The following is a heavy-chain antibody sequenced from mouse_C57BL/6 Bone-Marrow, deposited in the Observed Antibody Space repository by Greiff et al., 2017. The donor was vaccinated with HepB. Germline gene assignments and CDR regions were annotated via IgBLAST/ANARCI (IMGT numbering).Heavy chain of an antibody. Sequence: EVKLMESGGGLVQPGGSLKLSCAASGFTFSDYYMYWVRQTPEKRLEWVAYISNGGGSTYYPDTVKGRFTISRDNAKNTLYVQMSRLKSEDTAIYYCASAVTTVVARDYAMDYWGQGTSVTVS. CDR3: ASAVTTVVARDYAMDY. D-gene: IGHD1-1*01. CDR2: ISNGGGST. CDR1: GFTFSDYY. J-gene: IGHJ4*01. V-gene: IGHV5-12*01.